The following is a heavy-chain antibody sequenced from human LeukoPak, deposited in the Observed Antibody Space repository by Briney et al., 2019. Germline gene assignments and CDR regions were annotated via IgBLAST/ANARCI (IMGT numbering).Heavy chain of an antibody. J-gene: IGHJ4*02. CDR3: ARQKQTYYYDSSGYFDY. Sequence: SETLSLTCTVSGGSISSSSYYWGWIRQPPGKGLEWIGSIYYSGSTYYNPSLKSRVTISVDTSKNQFSLKLSSVTAADTAVYYCARQKQTYYYDSSGYFDYWGQGTLVTVSS. D-gene: IGHD3-22*01. CDR2: IYYSGST. V-gene: IGHV4-39*07. CDR1: GGSISSSSYY.